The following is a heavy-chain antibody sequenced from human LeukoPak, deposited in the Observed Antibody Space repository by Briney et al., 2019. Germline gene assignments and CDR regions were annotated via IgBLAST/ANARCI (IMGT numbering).Heavy chain of an antibody. CDR1: GFIFTSYG. V-gene: IGHV3-21*01. J-gene: IGHJ4*02. D-gene: IGHD1-26*01. CDR2: ISSSSSYI. CDR3: ARSAGSYYDLDY. Sequence: PGGSLRLSCVASGFIFTSYGMHWVRRAPGKGLEWVSSISSSSSYIYYADSVKGRFTISRDNAKNSLYLQMNSLRAEDTAVYYCARSAGSYYDLDYWGQGTLVTVSS.